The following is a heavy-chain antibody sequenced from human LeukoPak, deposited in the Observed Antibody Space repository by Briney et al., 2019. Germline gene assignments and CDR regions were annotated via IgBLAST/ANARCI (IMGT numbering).Heavy chain of an antibody. J-gene: IGHJ6*03. V-gene: IGHV1-69*06. CDR3: AGGGSSFVYYYYYMDV. Sequence: SAKVSCKASGGTFSSYAISWVRQAPGQGLEWMGGIIPIFDTANYAQKFQGRVTITADKSTSTAYMELSSLRSEDTAVYYCAGGGSSFVYYYYYMDVWGKGTTVTVSS. CDR2: IIPIFDTA. CDR1: GGTFSSYA. D-gene: IGHD3-10*01.